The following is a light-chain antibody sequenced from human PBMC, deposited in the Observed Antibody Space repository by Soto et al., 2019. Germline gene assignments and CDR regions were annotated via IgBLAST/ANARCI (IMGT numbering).Light chain of an antibody. CDR1: SSDDGGYNY. J-gene: IGLJ2*01. Sequence: QSVLTQPASVSGSPGQSITISCTGTSSDDGGYNYVSWYQQHPGKAPKLMIYGVNNRPSGVSNRFSGSKSGNTASLTISGLQAEDEADYYCSSYTSSSTLRVFGGGTKLTVL. CDR3: SSYTSSSTLRV. V-gene: IGLV2-14*01. CDR2: GVN.